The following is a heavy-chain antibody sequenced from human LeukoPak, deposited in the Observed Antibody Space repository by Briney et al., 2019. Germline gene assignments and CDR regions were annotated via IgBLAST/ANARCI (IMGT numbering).Heavy chain of an antibody. J-gene: IGHJ4*02. CDR1: GGSFSGYY. Sequence: ASETLSLTCAVYGGSFSGYYWSWIRQPPGKGLEWIGEINHSGSTNCNPSLKSRVTISVDTSKNQFSLKLSSVTAADTAVYYCARHERWLQPSFDYWGQGTLVTVSS. CDR3: ARHERWLQPSFDY. CDR2: INHSGST. D-gene: IGHD5-24*01. V-gene: IGHV4-34*01.